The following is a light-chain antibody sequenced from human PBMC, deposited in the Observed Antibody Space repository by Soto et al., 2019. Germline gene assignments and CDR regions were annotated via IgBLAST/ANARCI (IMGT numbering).Light chain of an antibody. V-gene: IGKV3-11*01. CDR2: DAS. CDR3: QQRSNWPLLT. Sequence: EILLTQSPATLSLSPGERATLSCKASQSVSSFLAWYQQSPGQAPRLLIYDASNRATGIPARFSGSGSGTDFXLXIXSLXXXXFAVYYCQQRSNWPLLTFGGGTKVEIK. CDR1: QSVSSF. J-gene: IGKJ4*01.